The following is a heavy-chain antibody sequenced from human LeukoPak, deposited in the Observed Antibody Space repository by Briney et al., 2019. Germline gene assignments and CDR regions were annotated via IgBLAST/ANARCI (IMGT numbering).Heavy chain of an antibody. CDR2: IIPILGIA. J-gene: IGHJ4*02. CDR1: GGTFSSYA. D-gene: IGHD2-15*01. CDR3: ARDSSNEILFDY. V-gene: IGHV1-69*04. Sequence: ASVKVSCKASGGTFSSYAISWVRQAPGQGLEWMGRIIPILGIANYAQKFQGRVTITADKSTSTAYMELSSLRSEDTAVYYCARDSSNEILFDYWGQGTLVTVSS.